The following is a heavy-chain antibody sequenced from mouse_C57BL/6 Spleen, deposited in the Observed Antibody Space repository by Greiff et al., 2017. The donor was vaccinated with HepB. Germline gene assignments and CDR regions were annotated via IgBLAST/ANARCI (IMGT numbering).Heavy chain of an antibody. J-gene: IGHJ3*01. CDR2: IWGVGST. CDR1: GFSFTSYG. V-gene: IGHV2-6*01. D-gene: IGHD2-3*01. Sequence: QVQLKESGPGLVAPSQSLSITCTVSGFSFTSYGVDWVRQSPGKGLEWLGVIWGVGSTNYNSALKSRLSISKDNSKSQVFLKMNSLQTDDTAMYYGASTIYDGPEGFAYWGQGTLVTVSA. CDR3: ASTIYDGPEGFAY.